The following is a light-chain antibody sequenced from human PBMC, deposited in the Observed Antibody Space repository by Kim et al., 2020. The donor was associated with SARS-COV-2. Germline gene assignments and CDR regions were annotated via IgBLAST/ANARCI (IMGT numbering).Light chain of an antibody. J-gene: IGKJ1*01. V-gene: IGKV3-20*01. CDR1: QSVSSSY. CDR3: QQYGSSPLVT. CDR2: GAS. Sequence: SPGERATRSCRASQSVSSSYLAWYQQKPGQAPRLLIYGASSRATGIPDRFSGSGSGTDFTLTISRLEPEDFAVYYCQQYGSSPLVTFGQGTKVE.